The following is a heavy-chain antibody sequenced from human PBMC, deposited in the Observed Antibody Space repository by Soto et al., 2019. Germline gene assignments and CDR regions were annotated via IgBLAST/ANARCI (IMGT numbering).Heavy chain of an antibody. CDR2: IYYSGST. D-gene: IGHD6-13*01. V-gene: IGHV4-59*08. CDR1: GGSISSYY. Sequence: SETLSLTCTVSGGSISSYYWSWIRQPPGKGLEWIGYIYYSGSTNYNPSLKSRVTISVDTSKNQFSLKLSSVTAADTAVYYCARHMQGIAAAVPFDPWGQGTLVTVS. CDR3: ARHMQGIAAAVPFDP. J-gene: IGHJ5*02.